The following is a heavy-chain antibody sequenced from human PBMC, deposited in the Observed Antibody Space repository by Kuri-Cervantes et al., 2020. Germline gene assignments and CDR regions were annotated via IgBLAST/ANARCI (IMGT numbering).Heavy chain of an antibody. Sequence: GEFLKISCAASGFAFSNAWMSWVRQAPGKGLEWVSYISSSGSTIYYADSVKGRFTISRDNAKNSLYLQMNSLRAGDTAVYYCARVRWFGEPERNYYYYGMDVWGQGTTVTVSS. CDR1: GFAFSNAW. D-gene: IGHD3-10*01. CDR3: ARVRWFGEPERNYYYYGMDV. CDR2: ISSSGSTI. J-gene: IGHJ6*02. V-gene: IGHV3-11*01.